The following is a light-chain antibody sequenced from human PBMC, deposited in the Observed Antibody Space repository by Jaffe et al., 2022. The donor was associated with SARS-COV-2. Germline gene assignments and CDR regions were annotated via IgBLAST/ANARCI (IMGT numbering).Light chain of an antibody. CDR3: YSYAASNNFDGYV. J-gene: IGLJ1*01. Sequence: QSALTQPPSASGSPGQSVTISCTGTSSDVGGRNYVSWYQQHPGKAPKLMIYEVSKRPSGVPDRFSGSKSGNTASLTVSGLQAEDEADYYCYSYAASNNFDGYVFGTGTKVTVL. CDR1: SSDVGGRNY. V-gene: IGLV2-8*01. CDR2: EVS.